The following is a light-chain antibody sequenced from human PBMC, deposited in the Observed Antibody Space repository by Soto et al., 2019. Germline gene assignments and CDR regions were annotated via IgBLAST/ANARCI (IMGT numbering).Light chain of an antibody. CDR3: SSYTTTTRL. CDR2: EFS. V-gene: IGLV2-14*01. J-gene: IGLJ3*02. Sequence: QSALTQPASVSGSPGQSITISCTGTSSDIGSNNYVSWFQQRPGNAPTLIIYEFSNRPSGVSTHFSGSKSGNTAALTISGLLPEDEAEYYCSSYTTTTRLFGGGTKLTVL. CDR1: SSDIGSNNY.